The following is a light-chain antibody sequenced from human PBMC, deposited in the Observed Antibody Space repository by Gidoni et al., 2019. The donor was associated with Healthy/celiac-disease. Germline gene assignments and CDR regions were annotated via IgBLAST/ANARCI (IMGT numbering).Light chain of an antibody. V-gene: IGLV2-11*01. CDR3: CSYAGSYTYV. CDR1: SSDVGGYNY. CDR2: DVS. Sequence: QSALPQPRSVSGSPVQSVTSSCTGTSSDVGGYNYVSWYQQHPGKAHKLMIYDVSKRPSGVRDRFSGSKSGNTVSLTISGLQAEDEADYYCCSYAGSYTYVFGTGTKVTVL. J-gene: IGLJ1*01.